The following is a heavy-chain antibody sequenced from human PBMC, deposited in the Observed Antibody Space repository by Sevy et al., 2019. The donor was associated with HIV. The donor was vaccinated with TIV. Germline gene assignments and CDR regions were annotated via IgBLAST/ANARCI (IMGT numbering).Heavy chain of an antibody. CDR2: IYFTGYT. Sequence: QSQTLSLTCSVSGGSISSYFWTWVRQSPGKGLEWIDNIYFTGYTDYSPSLKSRVTLSLDTSKSQFSLTLKFVYAADTAIYFYASDSTTRPRVLDYWGQGTLVTVSS. J-gene: IGHJ4*02. CDR1: GGSISSYF. CDR3: ASDSTTRPRVLDY. V-gene: IGHV4-59*01. D-gene: IGHD1-1*01.